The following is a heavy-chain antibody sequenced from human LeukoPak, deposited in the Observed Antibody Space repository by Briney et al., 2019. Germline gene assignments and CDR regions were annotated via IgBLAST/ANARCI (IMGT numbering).Heavy chain of an antibody. J-gene: IGHJ6*04. V-gene: IGHV4-30-4*01. CDR3: ARAPYYYGMDV. CDR1: GGSISSGDYY. Sequence: SETLSLTCTVSGGSISSGDYYWSWIRQPPGTGLEWIGYIYYSGSTYYNPSLKSRVTISVDTSKNQFSPKLSSVTAADTAVYYCARAPYYYGMDVWGKGTTVTVSS. CDR2: IYYSGST.